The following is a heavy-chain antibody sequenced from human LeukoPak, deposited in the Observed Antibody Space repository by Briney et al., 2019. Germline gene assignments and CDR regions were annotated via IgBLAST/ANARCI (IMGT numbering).Heavy chain of an antibody. Sequence: PSETLSLTCAVYGGSFSGYYWSWIRQPPGKGLEWIGEINHSGSTNYNPSLKSRVTISVDTSKNQFSLKLSSVTAADTAVYYCARGRGAWGAAAPLHYGMDVWGKGTTVTVSS. CDR1: GGSFSGYY. D-gene: IGHD6-13*01. J-gene: IGHJ6*04. V-gene: IGHV4-34*01. CDR2: INHSGST. CDR3: ARGRGAWGAAAPLHYGMDV.